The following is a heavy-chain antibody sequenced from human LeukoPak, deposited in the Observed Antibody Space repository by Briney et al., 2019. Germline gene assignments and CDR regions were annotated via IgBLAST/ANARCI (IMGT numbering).Heavy chain of an antibody. J-gene: IGHJ5*02. CDR1: GYSFTSYW. Sequence: GESLKISCKGSGYSFTSYWIGWVRQMPGKGLEWMGIIYPGDSDTRYSPSFQGQVTISADKSISTAYLQWSSLKASDTAMYYCASGRDHYCTNGVCRTSWFDPWGQGTLVTVSS. D-gene: IGHD2-8*01. CDR3: ASGRDHYCTNGVCRTSWFDP. CDR2: IYPGDSDT. V-gene: IGHV5-51*01.